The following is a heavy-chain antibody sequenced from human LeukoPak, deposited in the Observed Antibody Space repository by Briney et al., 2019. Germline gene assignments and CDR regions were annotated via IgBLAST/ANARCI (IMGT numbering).Heavy chain of an antibody. D-gene: IGHD6-25*01. J-gene: IGHJ4*02. CDR2: IHTGGNT. CDR1: GFTFSSYS. Sequence: PGGSLRLSCAGSGFTFSSYSMNWVRQAPGKGLEWVSVIHTGGNTDYADSVKGRFTVSRDNSQNTIYLHMNSLRAEDTAVYYCTGGTAYSGYGGYWGQGTLVTVSS. V-gene: IGHV3-53*01. CDR3: TGGTAYSGYGGY.